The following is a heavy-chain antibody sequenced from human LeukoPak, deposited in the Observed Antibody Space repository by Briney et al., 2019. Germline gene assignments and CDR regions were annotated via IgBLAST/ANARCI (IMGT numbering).Heavy chain of an antibody. J-gene: IGHJ6*03. D-gene: IGHD6-13*01. Sequence: PSETLSLTCAVYGGSFSGYYWSWIRQPPGKGLEWIGEINHSGSTNYNPSLKSRVTISVDTSKNQFSLKLSSVTAADTAVYYCARVGRKGSSWPYYYYYMDVWGKGTTVTVSS. V-gene: IGHV4-34*01. CDR3: ARVGRKGSSWPYYYYYMDV. CDR2: INHSGST. CDR1: GGSFSGYY.